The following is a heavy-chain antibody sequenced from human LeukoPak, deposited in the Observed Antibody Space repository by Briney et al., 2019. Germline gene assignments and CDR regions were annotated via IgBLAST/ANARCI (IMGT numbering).Heavy chain of an antibody. D-gene: IGHD3-3*01. CDR2: ISGSSGHT. CDR3: AKVGFSEMEWLLYSDH. CDR1: GLTFSNYA. V-gene: IGHV3-23*01. J-gene: IGHJ4*02. Sequence: PGGPLRLSCAASGLTFSNYAMSWVRQAPGKGLEWVSAISGSSGHTYYADSVKGRFTISRDNSKNTLYLQMNSLRAEDTAVYYCAKVGFSEMEWLLYSDHWGQGTLVTVSS.